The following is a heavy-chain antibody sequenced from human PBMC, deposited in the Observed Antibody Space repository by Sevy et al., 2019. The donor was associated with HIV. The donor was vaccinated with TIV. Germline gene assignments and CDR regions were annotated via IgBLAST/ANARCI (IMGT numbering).Heavy chain of an antibody. V-gene: IGHV3-23*01. D-gene: IGHD3-3*01. Sequence: GGSLRLSCAASGFSFSSYAMSWVRQTPGKGLQWVSVISGSGGSTYYADSVKGRFTIFRDNSRNTVYLQMNSLRAEDTAVYYCARRPDLGVVILTGVLDVWGQGTTVNVSS. J-gene: IGHJ6*02. CDR3: ARRPDLGVVILTGVLDV. CDR1: GFSFSSYA. CDR2: ISGSGGST.